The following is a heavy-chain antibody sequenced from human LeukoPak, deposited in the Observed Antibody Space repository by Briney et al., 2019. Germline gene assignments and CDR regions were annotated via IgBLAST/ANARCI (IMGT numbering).Heavy chain of an antibody. V-gene: IGHV4-30-4*01. Sequence: PSETLSLTCTVSGGSISSGDYYWSWIRQPPGKGLEWIGYIYYSGSTYYNPSLKSRVTISVDTSKNQFSLKLSSVTAADTAIYYCARGLSSSSRFPFDHWGQGTLVIVSS. D-gene: IGHD6-6*01. CDR2: IYYSGST. J-gene: IGHJ4*02. CDR1: GGSISSGDYY. CDR3: ARGLSSSSRFPFDH.